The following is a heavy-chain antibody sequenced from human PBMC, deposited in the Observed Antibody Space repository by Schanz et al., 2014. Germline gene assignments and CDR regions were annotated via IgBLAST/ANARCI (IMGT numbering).Heavy chain of an antibody. Sequence: QLQLQESGSGLVKPSQTLSLTCGVSGVSISSGGSSWNWIRLPPGKGLEWIGYIYHSGSTYYNPSLKSRVTISVDRSKNQFSLNLISVTAADTAVYYCARQGIGYQHGRYYYYMDVWGRGTTVTVSS. CDR2: IYHSGST. CDR1: GVSISSGGSS. V-gene: IGHV4-30-2*02. CDR3: ARQGIGYQHGRYYYYMDV. D-gene: IGHD2-2*01. J-gene: IGHJ6*03.